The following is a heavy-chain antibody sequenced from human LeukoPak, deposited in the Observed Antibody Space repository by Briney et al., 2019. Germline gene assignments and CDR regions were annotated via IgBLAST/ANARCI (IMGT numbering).Heavy chain of an antibody. CDR3: ARHGLVVVVAATRLEGWFDP. J-gene: IGHJ5*02. CDR2: INHSGST. Sequence: KSSETLSLTCSVSGYSISSGYYWGWIRQPPGKGLEWIGEINHSGSTNYNPSLKSRVTISVDTSKNQFSLKLSSVTAADTAVYYCARHGLVVVVAATRLEGWFDPWGQGTLVTVSS. CDR1: GYSISSGYY. V-gene: IGHV4-38-2*02. D-gene: IGHD2-15*01.